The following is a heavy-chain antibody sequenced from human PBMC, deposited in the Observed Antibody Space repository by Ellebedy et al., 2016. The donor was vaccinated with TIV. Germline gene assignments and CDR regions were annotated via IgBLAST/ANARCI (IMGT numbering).Heavy chain of an antibody. J-gene: IGHJ4*02. CDR1: GFNFYRYG. Sequence: GESLKISCAASGFNFYRYGIHWVRQAPGKGLEWVAFINYDGSNKYYADSVKGRFSISRDNSKNTVFLQMNSLRAEDTALYHCAKMGTGGYSYVPDYWGQGTLVIVSS. V-gene: IGHV3-30*02. CDR3: AKMGTGGYSYVPDY. CDR2: INYDGSNK. D-gene: IGHD5-18*01.